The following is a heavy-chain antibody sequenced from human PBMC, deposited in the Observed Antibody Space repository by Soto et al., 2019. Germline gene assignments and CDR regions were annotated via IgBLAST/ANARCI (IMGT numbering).Heavy chain of an antibody. CDR3: AAGYPDY. Sequence: QVQLVESGGGVVQPGRSLRLSCAASGFTFSSYVMHWVRQAPGKGLEWVAVIWYDGSNKYYADSVKGRFTISRDNSKNTLYLQMNSLRAEDTSVYYSAAGYPDYWGQGTLVTVST. CDR1: GFTFSSYV. V-gene: IGHV3-33*01. D-gene: IGHD1-1*01. CDR2: IWYDGSNK. J-gene: IGHJ4*02.